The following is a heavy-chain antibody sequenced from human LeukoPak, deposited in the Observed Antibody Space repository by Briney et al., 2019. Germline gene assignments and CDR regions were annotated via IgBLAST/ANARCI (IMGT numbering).Heavy chain of an antibody. Sequence: SETLSLTCTVSGGSISSSSYYWGWIRQPPGKGLEWIGSIYYSGSTYYNPSLKSRVTISVDTSKNQFSLKLSSVTAADTAVYYCARSLRIVVVPAAIALWSGYWGVWGKGTTVTVSS. J-gene: IGHJ6*04. CDR1: GGSISSSSYY. CDR3: ARSLRIVVVPAAIALWSGYWGV. V-gene: IGHV4-39*07. CDR2: IYYSGST. D-gene: IGHD2-2*01.